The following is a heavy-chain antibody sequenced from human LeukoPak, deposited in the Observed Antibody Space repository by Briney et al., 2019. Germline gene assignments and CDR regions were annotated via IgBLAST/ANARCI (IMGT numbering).Heavy chain of an antibody. V-gene: IGHV4-61*02. CDR1: GGSISSSSYY. Sequence: SETLSLTCTVSGGSISSSSYYWGWIRQPAGKGLEWIGRIYTSGSTNYNPSLKSRVTISVDTSKNQFSLKLSSVTAADTAVYYCARRPYSNYVTYAFDIWGQGTMVTVSS. J-gene: IGHJ3*02. CDR3: ARRPYSNYVTYAFDI. CDR2: IYTSGST. D-gene: IGHD4-11*01.